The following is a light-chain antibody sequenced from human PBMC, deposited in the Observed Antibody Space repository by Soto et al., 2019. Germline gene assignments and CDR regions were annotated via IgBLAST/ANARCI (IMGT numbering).Light chain of an antibody. CDR1: QSISSW. CDR3: QQYNSYSTFGPAT. Sequence: DIQMTQSPSTLSASVGDRVPITCRARQSISSWLAWYQQKPGKAPKLLIFDASSLESGVPSRFSGSGFGTEFTLTITSLQPDDFATYYCQQYNSYSTFGPATFGQGTRLEIK. CDR2: DAS. V-gene: IGKV1-5*01. J-gene: IGKJ5*01.